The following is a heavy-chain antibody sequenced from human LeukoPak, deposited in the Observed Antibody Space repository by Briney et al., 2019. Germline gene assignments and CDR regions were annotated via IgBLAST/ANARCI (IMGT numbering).Heavy chain of an antibody. CDR2: IRYDGSNK. V-gene: IGHV3-30*02. CDR1: GFTFSSYG. D-gene: IGHD3-3*01. CDR3: AKDGSDFWGDYYFDY. J-gene: IGHJ4*02. Sequence: GGSMRLSCAASGFTFSSYGMHWVRQAPGKGLEWVAFIRYDGSNKYYADSVKGRFTISRDNSKNTLYLQMNSLRAEDTAVYYCAKDGSDFWGDYYFDYWGQGTLVTVSS.